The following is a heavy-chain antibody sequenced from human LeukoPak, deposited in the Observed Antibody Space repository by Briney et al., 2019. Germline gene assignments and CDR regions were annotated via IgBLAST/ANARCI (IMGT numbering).Heavy chain of an antibody. Sequence: GGSLRLSCAASGLTFSSYWMSWVRQAPGKGLEWVANIKQDGSEKYYVDSVKGRFTISRDNAKNSLYLQMNSLRAEDTAVYYCARARVLLWFGASYYFDYWGQGTLVTVSS. V-gene: IGHV3-7*01. J-gene: IGHJ4*02. D-gene: IGHD3-10*01. CDR3: ARARVLLWFGASYYFDY. CDR1: GLTFSSYW. CDR2: IKQDGSEK.